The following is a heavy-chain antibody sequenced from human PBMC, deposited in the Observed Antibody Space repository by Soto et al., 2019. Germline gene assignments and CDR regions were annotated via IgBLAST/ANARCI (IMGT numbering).Heavy chain of an antibody. CDR1: GFTFSSYA. D-gene: IGHD3-3*01. V-gene: IGHV3-30-3*01. CDR2: ISYDGSNK. Sequence: PVGSLRLSCAASGFTFSSYAMHWVRQAPGKGLEWVAVISYDGSNKYYADSVKGRFTISRDNSKNTLYLQMNSLRAEDTAVYYCARDPPPAPHYDFWSGYHIGPLDYWGQGTLVTVSS. CDR3: ARDPPPAPHYDFWSGYHIGPLDY. J-gene: IGHJ4*02.